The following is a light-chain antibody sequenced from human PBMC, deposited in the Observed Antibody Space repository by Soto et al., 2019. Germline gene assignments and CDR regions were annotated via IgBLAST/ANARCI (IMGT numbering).Light chain of an antibody. CDR3: SSYTTSSTRV. J-gene: IGLJ1*01. Sequence: QSVRTQPASVSGSPGQSITISCTGSSSDVGGFNFVSWYQQRPGKAPKLMIYDVASRPSGVSNRFSGSKSGDTASLTISGLQTEGEADYYCSSYTTSSTRVFGTGTKVTVL. V-gene: IGLV2-14*03. CDR1: SSDVGGFNF. CDR2: DVA.